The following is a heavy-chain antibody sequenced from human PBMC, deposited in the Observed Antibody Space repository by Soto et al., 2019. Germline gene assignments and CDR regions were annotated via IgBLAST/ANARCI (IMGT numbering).Heavy chain of an antibody. D-gene: IGHD6-13*01. CDR3: ARAGIAAPYHYYGMDV. Sequence: GASVKVSCKASGYTFTSYDINWVRQATGQGLEWMGWMNPNSGNTGYAQKFQGRVTMTRNTSISTAYMELSSLRSEDTAVYYCARAGIAAPYHYYGMDVWGQGTTVTVSS. CDR1: GYTFTSYD. V-gene: IGHV1-8*01. J-gene: IGHJ6*02. CDR2: MNPNSGNT.